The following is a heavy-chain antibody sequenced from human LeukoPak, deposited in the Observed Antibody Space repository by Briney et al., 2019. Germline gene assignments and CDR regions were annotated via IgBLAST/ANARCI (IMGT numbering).Heavy chain of an antibody. Sequence: GGSLRLSCAASGFTFSSYWLHWVRHAPGKGLVWVSRINGDGNTTIYADSVKGRFTISRDNAKNTLYLQMSSLRAEDTAVYYCAILSSAYFDYWGQGTLVTVSS. CDR2: INGDGNTT. D-gene: IGHD3-10*01. CDR1: GFTFSSYW. CDR3: AILSSAYFDY. V-gene: IGHV3-74*01. J-gene: IGHJ4*02.